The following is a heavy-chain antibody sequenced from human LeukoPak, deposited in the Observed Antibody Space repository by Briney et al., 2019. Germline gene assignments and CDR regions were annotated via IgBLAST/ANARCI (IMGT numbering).Heavy chain of an antibody. D-gene: IGHD4-23*01. CDR1: GFTVSSNY. J-gene: IGHJ3*01. CDR2: ITATTSST. CDR3: AKDPNGDYVGAFDF. V-gene: IGHV3-53*01. Sequence: GGSLRLSCAASGFTVSSNYMSWVRQAPGKGLEWVSTITATTSSTSYADSVKGRFTISRDNSKRTLYFQMNSLRAEDTAMYYCAKDPNGDYVGAFDFWGQGTLVTVSS.